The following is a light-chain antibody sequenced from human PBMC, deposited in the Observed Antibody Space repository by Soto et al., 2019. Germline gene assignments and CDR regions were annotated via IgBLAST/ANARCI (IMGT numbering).Light chain of an antibody. CDR3: NSFTSVHTGV. CDR1: SSDVGGYKY. Sequence: QSALTQPASVSGSPGQSITISRTGTSSDVGGYKYVSWYQQHPGKAPKLLIYEVTNRPSGVSNRFSGSKSGNTASLTISGLQAEDEADYYCNSFTSVHTGVXXXGTKXTVL. CDR2: EVT. V-gene: IGLV2-14*01. J-gene: IGLJ1*01.